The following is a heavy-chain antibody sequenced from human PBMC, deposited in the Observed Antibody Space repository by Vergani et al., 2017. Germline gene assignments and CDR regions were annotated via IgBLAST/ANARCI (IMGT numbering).Heavy chain of an antibody. CDR2: ISSSSSYI. CDR3: ARAWGIAVAGTQYYYYGMDV. J-gene: IGHJ6*02. Sequence: EVQLVESGGGLVKPGGSLRLSCAASGFTFSSYSMNWVRQAPGKGLEWVSSISSSSSYIYYADSVKGRFTISRDNANNSLYLQMNSLRAEDTAVYYCARAWGIAVAGTQYYYYGMDVWGQGTTVTVSS. CDR1: GFTFSSYS. D-gene: IGHD6-19*01. V-gene: IGHV3-21*04.